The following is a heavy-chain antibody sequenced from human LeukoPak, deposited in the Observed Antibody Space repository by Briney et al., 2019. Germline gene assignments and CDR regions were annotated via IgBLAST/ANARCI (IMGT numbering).Heavy chain of an antibody. CDR3: ARVDGYYYDSSGYDL. Sequence: SETLSLPCTVSGGSISSGGYYWSWIRQHPGKGLEWIGYIYYSGSTYYNPSLKSRVTISVDTSKNQFSLKLSSVTAADTAVYYCARVDGYYYDSSGYDLWGQGSLVTVSS. J-gene: IGHJ4*02. D-gene: IGHD3-22*01. V-gene: IGHV4-31*03. CDR1: GGSISSGGYY. CDR2: IYYSGST.